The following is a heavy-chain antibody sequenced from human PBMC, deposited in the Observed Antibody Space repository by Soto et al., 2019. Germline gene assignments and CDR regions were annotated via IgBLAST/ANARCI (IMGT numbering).Heavy chain of an antibody. CDR3: VQTTGWPGFDF. Sequence: EVQLVESGGGLIQPGGSLRLSCAASGFSVSSKYMTWVRQAPGKGLEWGSVIYGGGTTYYADSVKGRFTISRDNSKNPLYLQMNSLRAEDTAVYYCVQTTGWPGFDFWGQGTLVTVSS. CDR1: GFSVSSKY. D-gene: IGHD6-19*01. V-gene: IGHV3-53*01. J-gene: IGHJ4*02. CDR2: IYGGGTT.